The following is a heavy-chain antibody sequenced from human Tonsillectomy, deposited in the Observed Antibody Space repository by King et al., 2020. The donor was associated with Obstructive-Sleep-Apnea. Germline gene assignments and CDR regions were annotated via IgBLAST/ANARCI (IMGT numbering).Heavy chain of an antibody. D-gene: IGHD3-10*01. Sequence: VQLQESGPGLVKPSETLSLTCTVSGSSISGYHWTWIRQPPGKGLEWIGDIYYSGTTNYNPSLNSRVTISLDTSKNQFSLKLSSVTAADTAVYYCARALSGGFPSRFDYWGPGTLVTISS. CDR3: ARALSGGFPSRFDY. CDR1: GSSISGYH. J-gene: IGHJ4*02. CDR2: IYYSGTT. V-gene: IGHV4-59*01.